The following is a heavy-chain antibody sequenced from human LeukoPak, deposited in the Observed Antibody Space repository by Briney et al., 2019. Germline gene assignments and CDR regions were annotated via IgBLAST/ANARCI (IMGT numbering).Heavy chain of an antibody. CDR3: ARVIIVVVAANPGDY. Sequence: ASVKVSCKASGYTFTSYGISWGRQAPGQGLGWMGWISAYNGNTNYAQKLQGRVTMTTDTSTSTAYMELRSLRSDDTAVYYCARVIIVVVAANPGDYWGQGTLVTVSS. D-gene: IGHD2-15*01. CDR1: GYTFTSYG. J-gene: IGHJ4*02. CDR2: ISAYNGNT. V-gene: IGHV1-18*01.